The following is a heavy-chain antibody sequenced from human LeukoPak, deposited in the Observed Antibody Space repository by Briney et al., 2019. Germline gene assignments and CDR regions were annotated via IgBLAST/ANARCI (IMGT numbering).Heavy chain of an antibody. CDR2: ISAYNGNT. J-gene: IGHJ5*02. D-gene: IGHD3-22*01. Sequence: ASVKVSCKASGYTFTSYGISWVRQAPGQGLEWMGWISAYNGNTNYAQKFQGRVTITADESTSTAYMELSSLRSEDTAVYYCARDWEALSSGYYWSVRWFDPWGQGTLVTVSS. V-gene: IGHV1-18*01. CDR3: ARDWEALSSGYYWSVRWFDP. CDR1: GYTFTSYG.